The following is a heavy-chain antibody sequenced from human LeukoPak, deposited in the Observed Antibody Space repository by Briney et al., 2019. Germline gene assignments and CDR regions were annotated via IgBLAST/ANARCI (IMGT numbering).Heavy chain of an antibody. CDR1: GGSISSYY. Sequence: SETLSLTCTVSGGSISSYYWSWIRQPPGKGLEWIGYIYYSGSTNYNPSLKSRVTISVDPSKNQFSLKLSSVTAADTAVYYCARVPIVVVPAAMEIYYYYYYGMDVWGQGTTVTVSS. V-gene: IGHV4-59*01. CDR3: ARVPIVVVPAAMEIYYYYYYGMDV. CDR2: IYYSGST. D-gene: IGHD2-2*01. J-gene: IGHJ6*02.